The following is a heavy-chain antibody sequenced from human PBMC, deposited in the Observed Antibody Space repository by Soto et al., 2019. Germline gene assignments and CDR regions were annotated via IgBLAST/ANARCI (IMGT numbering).Heavy chain of an antibody. J-gene: IGHJ3*02. V-gene: IGHV5-10-1*01. D-gene: IGHD5-18*01. CDR3: ASSLGYSYVLGAFDI. Sequence: GESLKISCKGSGYSFTSYWISWVRQMPGKDLEWMGRIDPSDSYTNYSPSFQGHVTISADKSISTAYLQWSSLKASDTAVYYCASSLGYSYVLGAFDIWGQGTMVTVSS. CDR2: IDPSDSYT. CDR1: GYSFTSYW.